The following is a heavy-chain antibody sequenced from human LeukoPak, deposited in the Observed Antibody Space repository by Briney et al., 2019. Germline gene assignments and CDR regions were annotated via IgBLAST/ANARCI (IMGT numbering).Heavy chain of an antibody. V-gene: IGHV1-69*13. D-gene: IGHD3-10*01. Sequence: GASVKVSCKASGSTFSSYAISWVRQAPGQGLEWMGGIIPIFGTANYAQKFQGRVTITADESTSTAYMELSSLRSEDTAVYYCARDTYYYGSGSYYKRAFDIWGQGTMVTVSS. CDR1: GSTFSSYA. CDR3: ARDTYYYGSGSYYKRAFDI. CDR2: IIPIFGTA. J-gene: IGHJ3*02.